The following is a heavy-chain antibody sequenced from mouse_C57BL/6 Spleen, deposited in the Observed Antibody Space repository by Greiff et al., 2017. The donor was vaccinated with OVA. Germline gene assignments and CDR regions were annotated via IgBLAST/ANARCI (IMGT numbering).Heavy chain of an antibody. V-gene: IGHV1-69*01. D-gene: IGHD2-4*01. J-gene: IGHJ2*01. CDR2: IDPSDSYT. CDR3: ARWGLYDYAPYFDY. CDR1: GYTFTSYW. Sequence: QVQLQQPGAELVMPGASVKLSCKASGYTFTSYWMHWVKQRPGQGLEWIGEIDPSDSYTNYNQKFKGKSTLTVDKSSSTAYLQLSSLTSEDSAVYYCARWGLYDYAPYFDYWGQGTTLTVSS.